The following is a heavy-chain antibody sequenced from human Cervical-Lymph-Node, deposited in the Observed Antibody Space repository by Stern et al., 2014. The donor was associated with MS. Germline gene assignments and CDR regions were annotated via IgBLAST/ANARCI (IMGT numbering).Heavy chain of an antibody. J-gene: IGHJ4*02. CDR3: ARENSSSAHPFDT. V-gene: IGHV1-69*06. CDR1: GDTFKNYA. CDR2: IVPIFGTS. D-gene: IGHD2-2*01. Sequence: VQLVQSGAEVKKPGSSVRLSCKTSGDTFKNYAISWVRQAPGQGLDWMGGIVPIFGTSTYARDFRGRLTLTADKATNTIYMTLTSLRFDDTAKYFCARENSSSAHPFDTWGQGTLVTVSS.